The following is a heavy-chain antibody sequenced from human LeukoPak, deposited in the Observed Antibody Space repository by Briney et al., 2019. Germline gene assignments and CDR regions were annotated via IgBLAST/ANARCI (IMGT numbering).Heavy chain of an antibody. J-gene: IGHJ6*03. CDR1: GGSISSYY. Sequence: SETLSLTCTVSGGSISSYYWSWIRQPAGKGLEWIGRIYTSGSTNYNPSLKSRVTMSVDTSKNQFSLKLSSVTAADTAVYYCARVTTRNTLTTDYYMDVWGKGTTVTVSS. D-gene: IGHD4-11*01. V-gene: IGHV4-4*07. CDR2: IYTSGST. CDR3: ARVTTRNTLTTDYYMDV.